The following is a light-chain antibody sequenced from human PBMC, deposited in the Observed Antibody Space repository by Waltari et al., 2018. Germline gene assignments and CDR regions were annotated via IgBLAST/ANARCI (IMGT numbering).Light chain of an antibody. V-gene: IGKV3-20*01. CDR2: GAS. Sequence: EIVLTQSPDTLSLSPGDRAALSCRASQSLSSSYLAWYQQKPGQAPRLLIYGASSRATGIPDRFSGSGSETDFTLTISRLEPEDFAVYYFQQYDSTPYTFGQGTKLEIK. CDR1: QSLSSSY. J-gene: IGKJ2*01. CDR3: QQYDSTPYT.